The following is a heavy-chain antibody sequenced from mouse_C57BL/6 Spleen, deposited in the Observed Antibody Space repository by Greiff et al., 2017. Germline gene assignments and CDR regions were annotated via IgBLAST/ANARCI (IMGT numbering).Heavy chain of an antibody. D-gene: IGHD1-1*02. J-gene: IGHJ2*01. CDR2: IDPANGNT. Sequence: VQLQQSVAELVRPGASVKLSCTASGFNIKNTYMLWVKQRPEQGLEWIGRIDPANGNTKYAPKFQGKATITADTSSNTAYLQLSSLTSEDTAIYYCARSHGQHSDYWGQGTTLTVSS. V-gene: IGHV14-3*01. CDR3: ARSHGQHSDY. CDR1: GFNIKNTY.